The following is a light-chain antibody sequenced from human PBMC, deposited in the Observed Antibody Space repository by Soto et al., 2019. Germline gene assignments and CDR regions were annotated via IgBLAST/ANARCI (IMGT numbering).Light chain of an antibody. CDR1: QSVNSSY. Sequence: EIVLTQSPGTLSLSPGERVTLSCRASQSVNSSYLAWYQHKPGQAPRLLIYGASTRATGIPDRFSGSGSGTDFTLTIARLEPGDFAVYYCQQYGNSPQTFGQGTKVYIK. CDR3: QQYGNSPQT. CDR2: GAS. V-gene: IGKV3-20*01. J-gene: IGKJ1*01.